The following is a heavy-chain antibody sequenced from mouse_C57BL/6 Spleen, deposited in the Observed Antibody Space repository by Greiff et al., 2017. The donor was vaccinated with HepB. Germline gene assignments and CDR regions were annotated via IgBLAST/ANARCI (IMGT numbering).Heavy chain of an antibody. CDR3: ARLHPRWLLFDY. J-gene: IGHJ2*01. D-gene: IGHD2-3*01. Sequence: EVMLVESGPGMVKPSQSLSLTCTVTGYSITSGYDWHWIRHFPGNNLEWMGYISYSGSTTYNPSLKSRISMNHDTSKNHFFLKLNSLTTEDTATYYCARLHPRWLLFDYWGQGTTLTVSS. V-gene: IGHV3-1*01. CDR2: ISYSGST. CDR1: GYSITSGYD.